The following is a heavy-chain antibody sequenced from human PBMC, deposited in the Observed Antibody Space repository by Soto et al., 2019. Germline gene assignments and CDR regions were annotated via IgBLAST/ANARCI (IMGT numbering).Heavy chain of an antibody. J-gene: IGHJ4*02. V-gene: IGHV4-31*03. D-gene: IGHD2-2*01. CDR2: IYYSGST. CDR1: GGSISSGGYY. Sequence: QVQLQESGPGLVKPSQTLSLTCTVSGGSISSGGYYWSWIRQHPGKGLEWIGYIYYSGSTYYNPSLKGRVTLSVATSKNQFSLKLSSVTAADTAVYYCAREGKVVPAASEPDYWGQGTLVTVSS. CDR3: AREGKVVPAASEPDY.